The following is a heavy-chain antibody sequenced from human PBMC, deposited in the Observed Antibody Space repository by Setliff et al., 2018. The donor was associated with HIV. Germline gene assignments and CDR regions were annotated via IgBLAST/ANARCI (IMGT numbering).Heavy chain of an antibody. D-gene: IGHD5-18*01. CDR1: GDPINSHY. CDR3: ARVPRQLLKGAAAYFDY. Sequence: PSETLSLTCTVSGDPINSHYWSWIRQPPGEGLEWIGHISYNEYTNYNPSLKSRVTISLDTSKNQFSLKLSSVTAADTAVYYCARVPRQLLKGAAAYFDYWGQGTLVTVSS. J-gene: IGHJ4*02. CDR2: ISYNEYT. V-gene: IGHV4-59*11.